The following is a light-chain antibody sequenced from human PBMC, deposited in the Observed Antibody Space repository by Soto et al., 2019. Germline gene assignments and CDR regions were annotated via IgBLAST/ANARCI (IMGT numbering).Light chain of an antibody. CDR1: QSVTNNY. V-gene: IGKV3-20*01. CDR2: GSS. J-gene: IGKJ2*01. Sequence: VLTQSPGTLSLSPGERATLSCRASQSVTNNYFAWYQQKPGQSPRLLIFGSSDRATGIPDRFSGSGSGTDFTLTISRLEPEYFVVYYCNQYGSSPPYTFGQWTKLEIK. CDR3: NQYGSSPPYT.